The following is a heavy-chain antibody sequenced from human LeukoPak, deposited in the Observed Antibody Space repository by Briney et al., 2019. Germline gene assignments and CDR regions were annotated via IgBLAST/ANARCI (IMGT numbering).Heavy chain of an antibody. Sequence: SETLSLTCTVSGGSITSNSHHWEWIRQAPGKGLEWIGNIYYSGTTSYNPSLQSRVSISVDTSKNQFSLRLSSVTAADTAVYYCARRGDILTDYAFDYWGQGTLVTVSS. J-gene: IGHJ4*02. CDR1: GGSITSNSHH. V-gene: IGHV4-39*01. D-gene: IGHD3-9*01. CDR2: IYYSGTT. CDR3: ARRGDILTDYAFDY.